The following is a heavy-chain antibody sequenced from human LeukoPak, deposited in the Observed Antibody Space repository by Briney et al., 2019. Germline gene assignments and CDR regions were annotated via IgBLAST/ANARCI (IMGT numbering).Heavy chain of an antibody. D-gene: IGHD6-19*01. Sequence: GSLRLSCLTSGFTLSTNAMSWVRQAPGKGLEWISGISGSGASTYYADSVKGRFTISRDDSRNTLYLQMNSLRGDDTAVYYCAKMSYGVAGKPFVDYWGQGTLVTVSS. V-gene: IGHV3-23*01. CDR1: GFTLSTNA. CDR2: ISGSGAST. J-gene: IGHJ4*02. CDR3: AKMSYGVAGKPFVDY.